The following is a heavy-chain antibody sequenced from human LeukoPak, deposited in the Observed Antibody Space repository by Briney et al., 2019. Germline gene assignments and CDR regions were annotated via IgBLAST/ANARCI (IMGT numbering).Heavy chain of an antibody. V-gene: IGHV3-23*01. D-gene: IGHD3-3*01. CDR2: ISGSGGST. J-gene: IGHJ5*02. Sequence: GGSLRLSCGASGFTFSSYAMSWVRQAPGKGLEWVSAISGSGGSTYYADSVKGRFTISRDNSKNTLYLQMNSLRAEDTAVYYCARDRDFGVGNWFDPWGQGVLVTVSA. CDR3: ARDRDFGVGNWFDP. CDR1: GFTFSSYA.